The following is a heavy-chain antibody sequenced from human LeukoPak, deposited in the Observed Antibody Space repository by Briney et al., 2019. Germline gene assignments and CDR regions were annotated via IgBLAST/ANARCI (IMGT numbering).Heavy chain of an antibody. CDR2: IYYSGST. CDR1: GGSISSSSYY. V-gene: IGHV4-39*07. J-gene: IGHJ4*02. Sequence: SETLSLTCTVSGGSISSSSYYWGWIRQPPGKGLEWIGSIYYSGSTYYNPSLKSRVTISVDTSKNQFSLKLSSVTAADTAVYYCARAWEATVTTNPFFDYWGQGTLVTVSS. D-gene: IGHD4-17*01. CDR3: ARAWEATVTTNPFFDY.